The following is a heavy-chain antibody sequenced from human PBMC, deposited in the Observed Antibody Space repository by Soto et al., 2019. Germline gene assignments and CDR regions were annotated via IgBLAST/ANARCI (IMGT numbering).Heavy chain of an antibody. Sequence: QLQLQESGPGLVKPSETLSLTCTVSGGSISSSSYYWGWIRQPPGKGLEWIGSIYYSGRTYYNPSLKSRVTISVDTSKNQFSLKLSSVTAADTAVYYCASLYLVPAAHFFDYWGQGTLVTVSS. CDR1: GGSISSSSYY. D-gene: IGHD2-2*01. CDR2: IYYSGRT. V-gene: IGHV4-39*01. J-gene: IGHJ4*02. CDR3: ASLYLVPAAHFFDY.